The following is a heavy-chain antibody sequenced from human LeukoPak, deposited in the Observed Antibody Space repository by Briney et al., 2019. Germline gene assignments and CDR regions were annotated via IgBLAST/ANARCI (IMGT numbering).Heavy chain of an antibody. CDR3: ARFGDCFDY. D-gene: IGHD3-10*01. CDR1: GYSISSGYY. J-gene: IGHJ4*02. CDR2: IYHSGST. Sequence: SETLSLTCTVSGYSISSGYYWGWIRQPPGKGLEWIGSIYHSGSTYYNPSLKSRVTISVDRSKNQFSLKLSSVTAADTAVYYCARFGDCFDYWGQGTLVTVSS. V-gene: IGHV4-38-2*02.